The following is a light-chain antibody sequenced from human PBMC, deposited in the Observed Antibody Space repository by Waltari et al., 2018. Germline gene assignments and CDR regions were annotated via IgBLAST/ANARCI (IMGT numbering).Light chain of an antibody. CDR1: QSVSSN. J-gene: IGKJ4*01. V-gene: IGKV3-15*01. Sequence: EIVMTQSPATLSVSPGERATLSCRASQSVSSNFAWYQQKPGQAPRLLIYGASTRATGISARFSGSGSGTEFTLAISSMQSEDSAVYYCQQYNDWPPLTFGGGTKVEIK. CDR2: GAS. CDR3: QQYNDWPPLT.